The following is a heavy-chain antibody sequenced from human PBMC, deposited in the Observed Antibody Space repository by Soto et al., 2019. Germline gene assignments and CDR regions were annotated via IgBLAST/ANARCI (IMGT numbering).Heavy chain of an antibody. Sequence: PSETLSLPCTVSGGSISSYYWSWIRQPPGKGLEWIGYIYYSGSTNYNPSLKSRVTISVDTSKNQFSLKLSSVTAADTAVYYCARDLLDPYGSGSYYWLAAFDIWGQGTMVTVSS. V-gene: IGHV4-59*01. CDR1: GGSISSYY. J-gene: IGHJ3*02. CDR2: IYYSGST. CDR3: ARDLLDPYGSGSYYWLAAFDI. D-gene: IGHD3-10*01.